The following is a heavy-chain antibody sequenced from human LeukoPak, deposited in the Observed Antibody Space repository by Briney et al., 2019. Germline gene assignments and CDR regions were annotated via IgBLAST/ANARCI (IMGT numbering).Heavy chain of an antibody. CDR2: ISGSGGST. Sequence: GGSLRLSCAASGFTFSSYAMSWVRQAPGKGLEWVSAISGSGGSTYYADSVRGRFTISRDNSKNTLYLQMNSLRAEDTAVYYCAKAKRPSSGASDIWGQGTMVTVSS. CDR1: GFTFSSYA. D-gene: IGHD1-26*01. CDR3: AKAKRPSSGASDI. J-gene: IGHJ3*02. V-gene: IGHV3-23*01.